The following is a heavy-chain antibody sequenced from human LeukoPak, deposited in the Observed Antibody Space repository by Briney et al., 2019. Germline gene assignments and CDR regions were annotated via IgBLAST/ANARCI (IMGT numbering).Heavy chain of an antibody. D-gene: IGHD5-12*01. CDR3: AKDRISAGYSGYGLYYFDY. Sequence: GGSLRLSCAASGFTFGSYGMHWVRQAPGKGLEWVAFIRYDGSNKYYADSVKGRFTISRDNSKNTLYLQMNSLRAEDTAVYYCAKDRISAGYSGYGLYYFDYWGQGTLVTVSS. CDR2: IRYDGSNK. J-gene: IGHJ4*02. V-gene: IGHV3-30*02. CDR1: GFTFGSYG.